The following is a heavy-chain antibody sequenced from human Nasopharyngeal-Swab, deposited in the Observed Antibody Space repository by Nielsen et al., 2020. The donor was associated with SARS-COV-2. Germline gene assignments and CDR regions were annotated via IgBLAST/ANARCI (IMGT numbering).Heavy chain of an antibody. CDR2: IYYSGST. D-gene: IGHD5-18*01. V-gene: IGHV4-59*13. CDR3: ASLGYSYGLMGY. CDR1: GGSISSYY. Sequence: SETLSLTCTVSGGSISSYYWSWIRQPPGKGLEWIGYIYYSGSTNYNPSLKSRVTISVDTSKNQFSLKLSSVTAADTAVYYCASLGYSYGLMGYWGQGTLVTVSS. J-gene: IGHJ4*02.